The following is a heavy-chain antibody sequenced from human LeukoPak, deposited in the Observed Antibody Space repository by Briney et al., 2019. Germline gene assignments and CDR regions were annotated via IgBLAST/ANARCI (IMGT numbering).Heavy chain of an antibody. CDR3: ARDPEYSSSSGDGDY. CDR2: IIPIFGTA. J-gene: IGHJ4*02. Sequence: SVKVPCKASGGTFSSYAISWVRQAPGQGLEWMGGIIPIFGTANYAQKFQGRVTITTDESTSTAYMELSSLRSEDTAVYYCARDPEYSSSSGDGDYWGQGTLVTVSS. V-gene: IGHV1-69*05. D-gene: IGHD6-6*01. CDR1: GGTFSSYA.